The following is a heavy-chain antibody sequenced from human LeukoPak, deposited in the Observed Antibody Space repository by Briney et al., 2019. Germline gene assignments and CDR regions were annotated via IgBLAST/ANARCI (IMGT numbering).Heavy chain of an antibody. J-gene: IGHJ6*03. V-gene: IGHV5-51*01. Sequence: GESLKISCKGPGYSFTSYWIGWVRQMPGKGLEWMGIIYPGDSDTRYSPSFQGQVTISADKSISTAYLQWSSLKASDTAMYYCARRGVTTAGHYYYYYMDVWGKGTTVTVSS. CDR1: GYSFTSYW. D-gene: IGHD3-10*01. CDR3: ARRGVTTAGHYYYYYMDV. CDR2: IYPGDSDT.